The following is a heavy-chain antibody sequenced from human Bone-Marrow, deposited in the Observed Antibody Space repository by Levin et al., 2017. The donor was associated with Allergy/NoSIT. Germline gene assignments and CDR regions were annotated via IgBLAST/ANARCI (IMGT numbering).Heavy chain of an antibody. J-gene: IGHJ4*02. CDR2: FSDSDTNT. D-gene: IGHD5-12*01. V-gene: IGHV3-23*01. Sequence: GESLKISCAASGFSFSSYAMTWVRQAPGKGLEWVSTFSDSDTNTYYADFVEGRFTISRDISKNTLYLQMDSLRAEDTAIYFCAKSRRGYGGFDLWGQGSLVTVSS. CDR3: AKSRRGYGGFDL. CDR1: GFSFSSYA.